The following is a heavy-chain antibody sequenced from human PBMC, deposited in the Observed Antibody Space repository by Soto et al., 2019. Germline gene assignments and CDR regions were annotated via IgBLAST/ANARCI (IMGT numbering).Heavy chain of an antibody. J-gene: IGHJ6*02. V-gene: IGHV1-69*13. CDR1: GGTFSSYA. Sequence: GASVKVSCKASGGTFSSYAISWVRQAPGQGLEWMGGIIPIFGTANYAQKFQGRVTITADESTSTAYMELSSLRSEDTAVYYCASRSEPAASPIYYYGMDVWGQGTTVTVSS. CDR2: IIPIFGTA. CDR3: ASRSEPAASPIYYYGMDV. D-gene: IGHD2-2*01.